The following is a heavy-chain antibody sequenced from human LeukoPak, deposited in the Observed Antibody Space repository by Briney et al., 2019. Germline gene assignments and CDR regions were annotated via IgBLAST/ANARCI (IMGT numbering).Heavy chain of an antibody. J-gene: IGHJ4*02. D-gene: IGHD2-2*01. CDR2: ISSTGGYT. Sequence: GGSLRLSCAASGLTFSNYAMSWVRQAPGKGLEWVSTISSTGGYTYYADSVKGRFTISRDNSKNTLYLQMNSLRGEDTAVYYCSETYSTSAHYFDYWGQGTLVTVSS. CDR3: SETYSTSAHYFDY. V-gene: IGHV3-23*01. CDR1: GLTFSNYA.